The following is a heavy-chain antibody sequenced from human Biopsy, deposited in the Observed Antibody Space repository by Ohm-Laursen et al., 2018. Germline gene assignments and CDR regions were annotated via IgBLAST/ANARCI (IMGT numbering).Heavy chain of an antibody. D-gene: IGHD6-19*01. J-gene: IGHJ4*02. V-gene: IGHV1-46*01. CDR3: ARNTGWYGDLYYFDY. CDR2: INPSGSTT. CDR1: GYSFTSYY. Sequence: ASVKVSCKASGYSFTSYYLHWVRQAPGQGLEWMGMINPSGSTTSYPQIFQGRVTMTRDTSKSTVYMELSSLRSADTAVYFCARNTGWYGDLYYFDYWGQGTLGTVSS.